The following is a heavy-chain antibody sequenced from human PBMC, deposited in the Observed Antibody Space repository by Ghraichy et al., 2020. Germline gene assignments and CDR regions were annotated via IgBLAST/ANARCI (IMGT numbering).Heavy chain of an antibody. J-gene: IGHJ4*02. CDR1: GFTFSSYA. Sequence: GGSLRLSCAASGFTFSSYAMSWVRQAPGKGLEWVSAISGSGGSTYYADSVKGRFTISRDNSKNTLYLQMNSLRAEDTALYYCAKESYDYVWGSYADYWGQGTLVTVSS. CDR2: ISGSGGST. CDR3: AKESYDYVWGSYADY. D-gene: IGHD3-16*01. V-gene: IGHV3-23*01.